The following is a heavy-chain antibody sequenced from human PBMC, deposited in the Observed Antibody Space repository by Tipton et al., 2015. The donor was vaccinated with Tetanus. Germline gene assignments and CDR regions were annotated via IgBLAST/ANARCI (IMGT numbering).Heavy chain of an antibody. J-gene: IGHJ6*02. Sequence: SLRLSCAASGFTFDSYAMNWVRQAPGKGLEWVAVISYDGSNKYDAESVKGRLTTSRDNSNNTLYLQMSSLRAEDTAVYYCAKDRALSGYLVYYGMDAWGQGTTVTVSS. CDR1: GFTFDSYA. D-gene: IGHD5-12*01. V-gene: IGHV3-30-3*01. CDR3: AKDRALSGYLVYYGMDA. CDR2: ISYDGSNK.